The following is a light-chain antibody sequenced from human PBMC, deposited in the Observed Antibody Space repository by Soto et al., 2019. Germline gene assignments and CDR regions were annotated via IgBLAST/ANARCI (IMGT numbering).Light chain of an antibody. V-gene: IGLV2-18*02. J-gene: IGLJ1*01. CDR2: DVS. CDR1: SSDVGSYSR. CDR3: SSYTSSSTYV. Sequence: QSVLTQPPSVSGSPGQSVAISCTGTSSDVGSYSRVSWYQQPPGTAPKLMIYDVSNRPSGVPDRFSGSKSGNTASLTISGLQDEDEADYYCSSYTSSSTYVFGTGTKLTVL.